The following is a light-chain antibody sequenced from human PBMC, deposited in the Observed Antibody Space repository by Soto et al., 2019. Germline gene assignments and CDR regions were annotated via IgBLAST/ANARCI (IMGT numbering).Light chain of an antibody. CDR1: SSDVGSYNL. CDR3: CSYAVSREV. J-gene: IGLJ1*01. V-gene: IGLV2-23*01. Sequence: QSALTQPASVSGSPGQSITISCTGTSSDVGSYNLVSWYQQHPGKAPKLMIYEGSKRPSGVSNRFSGSKSGNTASLTISGLQAEDEADYSCCSYAVSREVFGTGTKVTVL. CDR2: EGS.